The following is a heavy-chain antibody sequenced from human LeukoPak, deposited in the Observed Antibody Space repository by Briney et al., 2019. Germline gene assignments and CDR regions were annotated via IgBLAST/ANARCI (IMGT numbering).Heavy chain of an antibody. CDR1: GFTFSSYS. CDR2: ISSSSSYI. D-gene: IGHD4-23*01. V-gene: IGHV3-21*01. Sequence: GGSLRLSCAASGFTFSSYSMKWVRQAPGKGLEWVSSISSSSSYIYYADSVKGRFTISRDNAKNSLYLQMNSLRAEDTAVYYCARDYDYGGDNWFDPWGQGTLVTVSS. J-gene: IGHJ5*02. CDR3: ARDYDYGGDNWFDP.